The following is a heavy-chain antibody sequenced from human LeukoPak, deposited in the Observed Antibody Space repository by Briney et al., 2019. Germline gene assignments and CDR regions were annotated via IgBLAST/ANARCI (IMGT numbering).Heavy chain of an antibody. CDR2: INPNSGGT. D-gene: IGHD6-19*01. V-gene: IGHV1-2*06. J-gene: IGHJ4*02. Sequence: ASVKVSCKASGYTFTGYYMHWVRQAPGQGLEWMGRINPNSGGTNYAQKFQGRVTMTRDTSISTAYMELSRLRPDDTAVYYCARGADSSGISDFDYWGQGTLVTVSS. CDR3: ARGADSSGISDFDY. CDR1: GYTFTGYY.